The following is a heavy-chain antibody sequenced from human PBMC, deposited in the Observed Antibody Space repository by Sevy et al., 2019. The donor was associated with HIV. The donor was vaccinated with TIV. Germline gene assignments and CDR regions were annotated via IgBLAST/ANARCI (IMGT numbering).Heavy chain of an antibody. J-gene: IGHJ4*02. Sequence: GGSLRLSCPASGFSLKTYWMNWVRQAPGKPLEWVANIKEDDTVKYYVDSVKGRLTIFRDNGRNLVYLVMNNLRVEDTALYYCVRAIQSEGSFWGQGTLVTVSS. CDR2: IKEDDTVK. CDR1: GFSLKTYW. CDR3: VRAIQSEGSF. V-gene: IGHV3-7*04. D-gene: IGHD2-2*02.